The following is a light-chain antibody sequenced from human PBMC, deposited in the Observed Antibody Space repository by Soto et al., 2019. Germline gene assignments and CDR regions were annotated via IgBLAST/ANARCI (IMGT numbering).Light chain of an antibody. Sequence: QSALTQPASVSDSPGQSITISCTGTSSDVGGSNFVSWYQQHPGKAPKLMIYEVSNRPSGVSNRFSGSKSGNTASLTISGLQAEDEADSYCSSYTSSSTYVFGTGTKVTVL. CDR3: SSYTSSSTYV. CDR2: EVS. J-gene: IGLJ1*01. CDR1: SSDVGGSNF. V-gene: IGLV2-14*01.